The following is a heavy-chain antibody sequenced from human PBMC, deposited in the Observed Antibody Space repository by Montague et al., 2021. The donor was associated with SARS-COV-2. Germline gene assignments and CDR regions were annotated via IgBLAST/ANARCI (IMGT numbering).Heavy chain of an antibody. CDR1: GFSFSSFA. J-gene: IGHJ6*02. D-gene: IGHD6-6*01. CDR2: VSGSGSNK. CDR3: AKEGSISSEYYGMDV. Sequence: SLRISCAASGFSFSSFAMTWVRQAAGKGLEWVSTVSGSGSNKYYRDSVKGRFIISRDNSKNTLFLQMNSLRAEDTAVYFCAKEGSISSEYYGMDVWGQGTTVSVSS. V-gene: IGHV3-23*01.